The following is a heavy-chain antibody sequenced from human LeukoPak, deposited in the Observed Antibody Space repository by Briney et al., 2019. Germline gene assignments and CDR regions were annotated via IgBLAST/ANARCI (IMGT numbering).Heavy chain of an antibody. CDR1: GFTFSSYG. J-gene: IGHJ4*02. CDR2: ISYDGSNK. D-gene: IGHD2-15*01. Sequence: GGSLRLSCAASGFTFSSYGLHWVRQAPGKGLEWVALISYDGSNKYYADSVKGRFTISRDNSKNTLHLQMNSLRAEDTAVYYCAKDDCRGCYGVVDYWGQGTLVTVSS. CDR3: AKDDCRGCYGVVDY. V-gene: IGHV3-30*18.